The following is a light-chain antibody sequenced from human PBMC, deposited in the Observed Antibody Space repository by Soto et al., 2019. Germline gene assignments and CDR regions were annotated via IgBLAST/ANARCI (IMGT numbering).Light chain of an antibody. CDR2: GAS. CDR3: LQNHNYPRT. J-gene: IGKJ1*01. V-gene: IGKV1-6*01. CDR1: QDIGDD. Sequence: GDRVTITCRTSQDIGDDLGWYQHKPRQAPKLLIHGASSLQSGVPSRFSGSGSGTDFTLTIISLQPEDSATYYCLQNHNYPRTFGQGTKVDIK.